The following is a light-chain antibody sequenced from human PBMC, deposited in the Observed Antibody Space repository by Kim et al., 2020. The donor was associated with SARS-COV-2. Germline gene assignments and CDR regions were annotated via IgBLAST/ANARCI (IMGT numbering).Light chain of an antibody. V-gene: IGLV1-44*01. J-gene: IGLJ3*02. CDR2: SNN. CDR1: RSNIGGNA. CDR3: VARDDSLNGPM. Sequence: ELTQPPSASGTPGQRVTISCSGSRSNIGGNAVNWYQQLPGSAPKLLIYSNNQRPSGVPDRFSGSKSGTSASLAISGLQSGDEADYYCVARDDSLNGPMFGGGTQLTVL.